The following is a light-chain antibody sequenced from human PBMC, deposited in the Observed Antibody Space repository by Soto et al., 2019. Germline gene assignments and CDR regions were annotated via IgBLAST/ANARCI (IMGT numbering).Light chain of an antibody. J-gene: IGKJ1*01. V-gene: IGKV3-15*01. Sequence: ERVMTQSPATLSVSPGERVTLSCRASQGVGSSLAWYQQKPGQAPRLLIYGASTRATGIPARFSGSGSGTEFTLTISSLQSEKFAVYYCQQYNNWPPTFGQGTKVEIK. CDR2: GAS. CDR3: QQYNNWPPT. CDR1: QGVGSS.